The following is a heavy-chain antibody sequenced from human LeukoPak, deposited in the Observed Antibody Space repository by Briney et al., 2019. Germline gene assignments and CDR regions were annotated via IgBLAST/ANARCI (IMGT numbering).Heavy chain of an antibody. CDR3: ATQGPDIAVAGMGYFDY. J-gene: IGHJ4*02. Sequence: GASVKVSCKASGGTFSSYAISWVRQAPGQGLEWMGRIIPILGIANYAQKFQGRVTITADKSTSTAYMELSSLRSEDTAVYYCATQGPDIAVAGMGYFDYWGQGTLVTVPS. CDR1: GGTFSSYA. CDR2: IIPILGIA. D-gene: IGHD6-19*01. V-gene: IGHV1-69*04.